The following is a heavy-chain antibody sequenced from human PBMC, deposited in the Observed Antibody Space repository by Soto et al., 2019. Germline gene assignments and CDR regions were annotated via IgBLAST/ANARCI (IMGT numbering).Heavy chain of an antibody. Sequence: GGSLRLSCAASGFTFSSYSMNWVRQAPGKGLEWVSSIRSDGSEKYYADSVKGRFTISRDNAKNSLYLQMNSLRAEDTAVYYCAREERYCSGGSCYSFSDYYYYMDVWGKGTTVTVSS. CDR3: AREERYCSGGSCYSFSDYYYYMDV. D-gene: IGHD2-15*01. V-gene: IGHV3-21*01. CDR1: GFTFSSYS. CDR2: IRSDGSEK. J-gene: IGHJ6*03.